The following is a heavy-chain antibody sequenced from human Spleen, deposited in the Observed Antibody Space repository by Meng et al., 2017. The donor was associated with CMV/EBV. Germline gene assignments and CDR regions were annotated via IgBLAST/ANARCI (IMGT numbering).Heavy chain of an antibody. D-gene: IGHD4-11*01. V-gene: IGHV4-34*01. CDR3: ARLAYSNSPLDY. Sequence: AETMSLTCVVYGASFTGHYWSWIRQPPGKGLEWIGKINESGNNNYSPALKSRVTISIDASKNHFTLKLSSVTAADTAVYYCARLAYSNSPLDYWGQGPLVTVSS. CDR1: GASFTGHY. CDR2: INESGNN. J-gene: IGHJ4*02.